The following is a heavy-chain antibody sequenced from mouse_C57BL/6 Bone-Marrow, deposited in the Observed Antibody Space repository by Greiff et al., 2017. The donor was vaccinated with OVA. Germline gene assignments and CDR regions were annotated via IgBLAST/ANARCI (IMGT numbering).Heavy chain of an antibody. D-gene: IGHD1-1*01. CDR2: IYPGSGST. V-gene: IGHV1-55*01. CDR1: GYTFTSYW. J-gene: IGHJ4*01. Sequence: VQLQQPGAELVKLGASVKMSCKASGYTFTSYWITWVKQRPGQGLEWIGDIYPGSGSTNYNEKFKSKATLTVDTSSSTAYMQLSSLTSEDSAVYYCARGRLLRFYAMDYWGQGTSVTVSS. CDR3: ARGRLLRFYAMDY.